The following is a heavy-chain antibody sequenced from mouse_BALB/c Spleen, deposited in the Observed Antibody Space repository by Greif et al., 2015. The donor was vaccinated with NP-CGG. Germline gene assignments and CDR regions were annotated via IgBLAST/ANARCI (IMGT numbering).Heavy chain of an antibody. Sequence: VQLVESGPGLVQPSQSLSITCTVSGFSLTSYGVHWVRQSPGKGLEWLGVIWRGGSTDYNAAFMSRLSITKDNSKSQVFFKMNSLQADDTAIYYCAKTSYYGNYYAMDYWGQGTSVTVSS. CDR2: IWRGGST. CDR1: GFSLTSYG. V-gene: IGHV2-5*01. D-gene: IGHD2-10*01. J-gene: IGHJ4*01. CDR3: AKTSYYGNYYAMDY.